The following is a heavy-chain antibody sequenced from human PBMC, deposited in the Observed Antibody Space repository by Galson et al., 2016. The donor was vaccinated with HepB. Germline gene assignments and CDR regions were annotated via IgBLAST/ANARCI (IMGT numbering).Heavy chain of an antibody. D-gene: IGHD4-11*01. CDR1: GGTSSNYA. CDR2: IIPIFGTA. CDR3: ARGGQTVTAYWYFDL. Sequence: SVKVSCKASGGTSSNYAISWVRQAPGQGLEWMGGIIPIFGTANYAQKFQGRVTITADESTSTAYMELSSLRSEDTAVYYCARGGQTVTAYWYFDLWGRGTLVTVSS. J-gene: IGHJ2*01. V-gene: IGHV1-69*13.